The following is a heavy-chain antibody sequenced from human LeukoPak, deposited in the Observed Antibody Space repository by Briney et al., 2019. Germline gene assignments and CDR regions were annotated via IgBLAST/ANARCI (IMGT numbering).Heavy chain of an antibody. CDR2: IYYSGST. V-gene: IGHV4-59*08. D-gene: IGHD4-17*01. Sequence: SETLSLTCTVSGGSISIYNWYWIRPPPAEGLEWIGYIYYSGSTNYNPSLKSRVTISVDTSKPQFSLKLSSVTAADTAVYYCERYATTVTTGYFYLWGRGNLVTVSS. J-gene: IGHJ2*01. CDR3: ERYATTVTTGYFYL. CDR1: GGSISIYN.